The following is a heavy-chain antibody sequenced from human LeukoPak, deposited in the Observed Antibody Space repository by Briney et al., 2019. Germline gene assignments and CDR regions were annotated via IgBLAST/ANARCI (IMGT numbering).Heavy chain of an antibody. V-gene: IGHV1-69*04. Sequence: RASVKVSCKASGGTSSSYAISWVRQAPGQGLEWMGRIIPILGIANYAQKFQGRVTITADKSTSTAYMELSSLRSEDTAVYYCARVRSYYDSSGYSTLTDYWGQGTLVTVSS. J-gene: IGHJ4*02. CDR3: ARVRSYYDSSGYSTLTDY. CDR2: IIPILGIA. CDR1: GGTSSSYA. D-gene: IGHD3-22*01.